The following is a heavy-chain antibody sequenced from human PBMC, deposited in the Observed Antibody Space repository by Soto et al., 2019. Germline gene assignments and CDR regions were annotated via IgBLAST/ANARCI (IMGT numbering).Heavy chain of an antibody. D-gene: IGHD3-10*01. CDR1: GGTFNSYT. CDR2: VNPIVGMS. V-gene: IGHV1-69*02. J-gene: IGHJ4*02. Sequence: QVQLVQSGVEVKKPGSSVKVSCTASGGTFNSYTLNWVRQAPGQRLEWVGRVNPIVGMSSSASKFQGRVTMTADKSTSTAYMVRTGLKSEDTALYYCATSYGSGSTHFDSWGQGTLVTVSS. CDR3: ATSYGSGSTHFDS.